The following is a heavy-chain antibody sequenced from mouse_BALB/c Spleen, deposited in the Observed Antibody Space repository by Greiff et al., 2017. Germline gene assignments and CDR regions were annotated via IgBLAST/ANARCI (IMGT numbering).Heavy chain of an antibody. J-gene: IGHJ4*01. CDR2: IWTGGGT. Sequence: VQVVESGPGLVAPSQSLSITCTVSGFSLTSYDISWIRQPPGKGLEWLGVIWTGGGTNYNSAFMSRLSISKDNSKSQVFLKMNSLQTDDTAIYYCARNPYRTEAMDYWGQGTSVTVSS. CDR1: GFSLTSYD. CDR3: ARNPYRTEAMDY. V-gene: IGHV2-9-2*01. D-gene: IGHD2-14*01.